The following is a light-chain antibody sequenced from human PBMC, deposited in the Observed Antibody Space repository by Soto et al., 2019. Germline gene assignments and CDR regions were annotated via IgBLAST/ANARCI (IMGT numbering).Light chain of an antibody. Sequence: QSVLTQPASVSGSPGQSITISCTGTSSDVGGYNYVSWYQQHPGKDPKLMIYDVSNRPSGVSNRFSGSKSGNTASLTISGLRAEDGADFYCNSYKSSSPPYVSETGTKVTV. J-gene: IGLJ1*01. CDR1: SSDVGGYNY. CDR2: DVS. V-gene: IGLV2-14*01. CDR3: NSYKSSSPPYV.